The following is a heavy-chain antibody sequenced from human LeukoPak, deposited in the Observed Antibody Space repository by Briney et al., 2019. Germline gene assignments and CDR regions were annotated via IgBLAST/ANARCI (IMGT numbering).Heavy chain of an antibody. V-gene: IGHV3-23*01. CDR1: GFTFTSYA. Sequence: GRSLRLSCAASGFTFTSYAMGWVRRAPGKGLEWVSSVSGGGDGTYYADSVKGRFTISRDNSKKTLDLHMDSLRAEDTAVYYCAKERLGGNYGDYAVDYWGQGTMVTVSS. CDR2: VSGGGDGT. D-gene: IGHD4-17*01. J-gene: IGHJ4*02. CDR3: AKERLGGNYGDYAVDY.